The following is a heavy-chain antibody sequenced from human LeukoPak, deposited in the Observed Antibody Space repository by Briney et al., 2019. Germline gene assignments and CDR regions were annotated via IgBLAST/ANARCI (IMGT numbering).Heavy chain of an antibody. CDR1: GGTFSSYA. D-gene: IGHD6-19*01. CDR2: IIPIFGTA. CDR3: ARKLRGYSSGWPLYYFDY. Sequence: ASVKVSCKASGGTFSSYAISWVRQAPGQGLEWMGGIIPIFGTANYAQKFQGRVTITTDESTSTAYMELSSLRSEDTAVYYCARKLRGYSSGWPLYYFDYWGQGTLVTVSS. V-gene: IGHV1-69*05. J-gene: IGHJ4*02.